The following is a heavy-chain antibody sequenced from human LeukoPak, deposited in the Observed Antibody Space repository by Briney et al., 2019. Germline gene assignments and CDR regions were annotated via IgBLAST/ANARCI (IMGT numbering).Heavy chain of an antibody. V-gene: IGHV4-38-2*02. J-gene: IGHJ4*02. Sequence: SETLSLTCTVSGYSISSDYYWGWIRQPPGKGLEWIGTIRHSGTTYYNPSLKSRVTISIDSSKNQFSLKLSSVTAADTAMYYCARGRVEMATIDFDYWGQGTLVTVSS. CDR1: GYSISSDYY. CDR2: IRHSGTT. CDR3: ARGRVEMATIDFDY. D-gene: IGHD5-24*01.